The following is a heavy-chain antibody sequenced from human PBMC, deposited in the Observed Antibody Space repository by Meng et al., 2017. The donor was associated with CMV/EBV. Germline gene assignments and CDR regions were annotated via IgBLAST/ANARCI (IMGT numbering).Heavy chain of an antibody. CDR1: TFTSYY. D-gene: IGHD2-2*02. J-gene: IGHJ6*02. Sequence: TFTSYYMHWVRQAPGQGLEWMGIINPSGGSTSYAQKSQGRVTMTRDTSTSTVYMELSSLRSEDTAVYYCAQSWEYCSSTSCYSGMDVWGQGTTVTVSS. CDR3: AQSWEYCSSTSCYSGMDV. CDR2: INPSGGST. V-gene: IGHV1-46*03.